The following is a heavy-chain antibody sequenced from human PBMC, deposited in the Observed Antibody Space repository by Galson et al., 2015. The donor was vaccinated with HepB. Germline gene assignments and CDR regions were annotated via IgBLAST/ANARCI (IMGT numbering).Heavy chain of an antibody. CDR3: VREDSSSWGYYGMDV. D-gene: IGHD6-13*01. CDR2: TYYRSKWYN. CDR1: GDSVSSNSAA. J-gene: IGHJ6*02. Sequence: CAISGDSVSSNSAAWNWIRQSPSRGLEWLGKTYYRSKWYNEYAVSVKSRITINPDTSKNQFSLQLNSVTPEDTAVYYCVREDSSSWGYYGMDVWGQGTTVTVSS. V-gene: IGHV6-1*01.